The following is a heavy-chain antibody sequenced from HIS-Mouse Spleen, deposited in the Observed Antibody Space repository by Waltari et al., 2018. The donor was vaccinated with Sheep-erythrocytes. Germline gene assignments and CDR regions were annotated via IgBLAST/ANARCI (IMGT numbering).Heavy chain of an antibody. V-gene: IGHV3-23*01. D-gene: IGHD7-27*01. Sequence: EVQLLESGGGLVQPGGSLRLSCAASGFTFSSYAMSWVRQAQGKGLGWVAAISGSGGSTYYANSVKGRFTISRDNSKNTLYLQMNSLRAEDTALYYCAKDLNWGSYYYGMDVWGQGTTVTVSS. CDR3: AKDLNWGSYYYGMDV. CDR1: GFTFSSYA. J-gene: IGHJ6*02. CDR2: ISGSGGST.